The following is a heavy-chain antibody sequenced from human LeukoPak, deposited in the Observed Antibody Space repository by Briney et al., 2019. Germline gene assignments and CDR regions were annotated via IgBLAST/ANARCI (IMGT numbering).Heavy chain of an antibody. J-gene: IGHJ4*02. CDR3: ARVVATGSYFDY. D-gene: IGHD5-12*01. Sequence: KPSETLSLTCTVSGGSISSGDYYWSWIRQPPGKGLEWIGYIYYSGNTNYNPSLKSRVTISVDTSKNQFSLKLTSVTAADTAVYYCARVVATGSYFDYWGQGTLVTVSS. CDR2: IYYSGNT. CDR1: GGSISSGDYY. V-gene: IGHV4-61*08.